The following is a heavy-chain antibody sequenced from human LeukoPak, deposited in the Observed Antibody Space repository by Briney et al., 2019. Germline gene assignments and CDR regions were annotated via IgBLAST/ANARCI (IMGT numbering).Heavy chain of an antibody. D-gene: IGHD3-10*01. CDR2: IYYSGST. J-gene: IGHJ4*02. CDR1: GDSIINYY. Sequence: SETLSLTFTVSGDSIINYYWGCSRQSPGKGLGWIGYIYYSGSTKYNPSLKSRVTISVDTSKNQFSLKLSSVPAADTAVYYCARHRGSGSPYFDYWGQGTLVTVSS. CDR3: ARHRGSGSPYFDY. V-gene: IGHV4-59*08.